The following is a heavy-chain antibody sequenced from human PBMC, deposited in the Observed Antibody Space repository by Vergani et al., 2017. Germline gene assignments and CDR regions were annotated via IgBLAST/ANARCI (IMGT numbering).Heavy chain of an antibody. J-gene: IGHJ5*02. CDR3: ARVGYDILTGYYGKGFGWFDP. Sequence: QVQLVQSGAEVKKPGASVKVSCKASGYTFTSYDINWVRQATGQGLEWMGWMNPNSGNTGYAQKFQGRVTITRNTSISTAYMELSSLRSEDSAVYYCARVGYDILTGYYGKGFGWFDPWGQGTLVTVSS. CDR1: GYTFTSYD. V-gene: IGHV1-8*03. D-gene: IGHD3-9*01. CDR2: MNPNSGNT.